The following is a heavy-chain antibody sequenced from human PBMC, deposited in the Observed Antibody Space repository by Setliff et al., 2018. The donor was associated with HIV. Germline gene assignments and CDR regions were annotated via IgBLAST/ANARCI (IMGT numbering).Heavy chain of an antibody. V-gene: IGHV4-61*09. D-gene: IGHD2-8*01. CDR2: IYTSGIT. J-gene: IGHJ4*02. CDR3: ARESPDGLDY. CDR1: GGSISRGSYY. Sequence: SETLSLTCTVSGGSISRGSYYWSWIRQPAGKGLEWIGHIYTSGITNYNPSLKSRVTISVDTSKNQFSLNLNSVTAADTAVYYCARESPDGLDYWGPGTLVTVSS.